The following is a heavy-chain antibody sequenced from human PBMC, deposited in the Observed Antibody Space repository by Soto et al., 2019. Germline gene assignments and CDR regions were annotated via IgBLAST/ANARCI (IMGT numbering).Heavy chain of an antibody. Sequence: QITLKESGPTLVKPTQTLTLTCTFSGFSLSTSGVGVGWIRQPPGKALEWLALIYWDDDKRYSPSLKSRLTIXKXNSKNQVVLTMTNMDPVDTATYYCAHSREWLRFFGYWGQGTLVTVSS. CDR3: AHSREWLRFFGY. CDR2: IYWDDDK. J-gene: IGHJ4*02. D-gene: IGHD5-12*01. CDR1: GFSLSTSGVG. V-gene: IGHV2-5*02.